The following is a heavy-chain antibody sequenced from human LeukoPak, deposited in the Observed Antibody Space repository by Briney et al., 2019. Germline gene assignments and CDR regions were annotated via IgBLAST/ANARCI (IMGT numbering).Heavy chain of an antibody. CDR2: ISSSGSTI. D-gene: IGHD1-26*01. V-gene: IGHV3-48*03. CDR3: ARDGNSGSYFPHYYYYYMDV. J-gene: IGHJ6*03. CDR1: GFTFSSYE. Sequence: GGSLRLSCAASGFTFSSYEMNWVRQAPGKGLEWVSYISSSGSTIYYADSVKGRFTISRDNAKNSLYLQMNSLRAEDTAVYYCARDGNSGSYFPHYYYYYMDVWGKGTTVTVSS.